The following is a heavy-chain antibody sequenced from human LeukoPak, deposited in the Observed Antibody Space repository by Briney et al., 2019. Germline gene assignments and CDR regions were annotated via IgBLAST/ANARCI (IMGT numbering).Heavy chain of an antibody. Sequence: GGSLRLSCAASGFTFSNYWMHWVRQAPGKGLVWVSRINSDGSTTSYADSVKGRFTISRDNAKNTLYLQMNSLRAEDTAVYYCARKTDSGGQGDYWGPGTLVTVSS. CDR1: GFTFSNYW. V-gene: IGHV3-74*01. CDR2: INSDGSTT. CDR3: ARKTDSGGQGDY. D-gene: IGHD3-22*01. J-gene: IGHJ4*02.